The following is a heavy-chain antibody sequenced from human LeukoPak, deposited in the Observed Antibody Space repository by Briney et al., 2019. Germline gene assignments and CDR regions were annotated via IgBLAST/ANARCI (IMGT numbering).Heavy chain of an antibody. CDR2: ISGDGGST. CDR1: GFTFDDYA. Sequence: GGSLRLSCAASGFTFDDYAMHWVRRAPGKGLEWVSLISGDGGSTYYADSVKGRFTISRDNSKNSLYLQMNSLRTEDTALYYCAKELLHYYDSSGYYSYWGQGTLVTVSS. J-gene: IGHJ4*02. V-gene: IGHV3-43*02. D-gene: IGHD3-22*01. CDR3: AKELLHYYDSSGYYSY.